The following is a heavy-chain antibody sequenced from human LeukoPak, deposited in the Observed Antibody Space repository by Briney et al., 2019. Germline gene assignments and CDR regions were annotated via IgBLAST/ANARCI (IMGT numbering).Heavy chain of an antibody. V-gene: IGHV1-69*06. D-gene: IGHD3-10*01. Sequence: ASVKVSCKASGGTFSSYAISWVRQAPGQGLEWMRGIIPIFGTANYAQKFQGRVTITADKSTSTAYMELSSLRSEDTAVYYCARGILWFGDDVWGKGTTVTISS. CDR2: IIPIFGTA. CDR3: ARGILWFGDDV. CDR1: GGTFSSYA. J-gene: IGHJ6*04.